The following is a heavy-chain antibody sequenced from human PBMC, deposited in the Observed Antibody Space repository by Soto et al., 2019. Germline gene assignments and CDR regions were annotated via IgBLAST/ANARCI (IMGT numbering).Heavy chain of an antibody. V-gene: IGHV4-59*08. Sequence: SETLSLTCTVSGGSISSYYWSWIRQPPGKGLEWIGYIYYSGSTNYNPSLKSRVTISVDTSKNQFSLKLSSVTAADTAVYYCARHRNGDLDYWGQGTLVTVSS. CDR1: GGSISSYY. D-gene: IGHD4-17*01. J-gene: IGHJ4*02. CDR2: IYYSGST. CDR3: ARHRNGDLDY.